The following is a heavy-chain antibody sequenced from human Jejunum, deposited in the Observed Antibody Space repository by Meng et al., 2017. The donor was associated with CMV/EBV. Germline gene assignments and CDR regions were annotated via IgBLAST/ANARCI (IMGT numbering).Heavy chain of an antibody. CDR1: GDSFMYDD. CDR2: VSYSGTS. D-gene: IGHD3-10*01. J-gene: IGHJ4*02. CDR3: ARDRGGLGKYFDY. Sequence: TVSGDSFMYDDWSWIRQSPEKGLEWIGYVSYSGTSYYNPSLKSRVTVSLDMSKSQFSLTLTSVTAADTAVYFCARDRGGLGKYFDYWGQGSLVTVSS. V-gene: IGHV4-59*01.